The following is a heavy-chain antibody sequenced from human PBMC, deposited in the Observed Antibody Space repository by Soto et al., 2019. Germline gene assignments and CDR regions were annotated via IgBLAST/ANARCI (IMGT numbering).Heavy chain of an antibody. V-gene: IGHV3-64*01. CDR1: GFPLSGYA. J-gene: IGHJ6*03. D-gene: IGHD6-6*01. CDR2: ISSNGVGT. Sequence: EVQLAESGGGLAQRGGSLRLSCAASGFPLSGYAMDWVRQAPGKGLEYVSGISSNGVGTYYANSVQGRFTISRDNSKNTVYLQMGSERPEDMAVYYCARRARPDFYDMDVWGKGPTDTV. CDR3: ARRARPDFYDMDV.